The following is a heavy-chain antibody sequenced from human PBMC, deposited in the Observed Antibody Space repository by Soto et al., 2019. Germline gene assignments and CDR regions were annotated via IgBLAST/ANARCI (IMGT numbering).Heavy chain of an antibody. CDR2: ISGSGGST. CDR3: ASPGGGRVGSYWYYFDY. CDR1: GFTFSSYA. J-gene: IGHJ4*02. V-gene: IGHV3-23*01. D-gene: IGHD1-26*01. Sequence: GGSLRLSCAASGFTFSSYAMSWVRQAPGKGLEWVSAISGSGGSTYYADSVKGRFTISRDNSKNTLYLQMNSLRAEDTAVYYCASPGGGRVGSYWYYFDYWGQGTLVTVSS.